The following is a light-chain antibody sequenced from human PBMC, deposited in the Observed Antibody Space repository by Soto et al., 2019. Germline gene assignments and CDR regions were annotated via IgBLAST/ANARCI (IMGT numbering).Light chain of an antibody. J-gene: IGKJ3*01. Sequence: EVVLTQSPGTLSLSPGERATLSCRASQTISSNYLAWYQQRPGQTPRLLIYAAATRGAGGPDRFSGSGSGTDFSLPISRLELVDFAYYHVHHYNRSPIITCGPATAVDLK. CDR3: HHYNRSPIIT. CDR1: QTISSNY. V-gene: IGKV3-20*01. CDR2: AAA.